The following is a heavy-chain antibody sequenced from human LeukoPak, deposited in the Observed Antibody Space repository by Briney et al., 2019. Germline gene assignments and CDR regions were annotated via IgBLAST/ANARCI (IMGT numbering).Heavy chain of an antibody. CDR3: AREYNWNGPPYFDY. V-gene: IGHV4-59*01. CDR2: IYYSGST. D-gene: IGHD1-20*01. CDR1: GGSISSYY. J-gene: IGHJ4*02. Sequence: PSETLSLTCTVSGGSISSYYWSWIRQPPGKGLEGIGYIYYSGSTNYNPPLKSRVTISVDTSKNQSSLKLSYVTAADTAVYYCAREYNWNGPPYFDYWGQGTLVTVSS.